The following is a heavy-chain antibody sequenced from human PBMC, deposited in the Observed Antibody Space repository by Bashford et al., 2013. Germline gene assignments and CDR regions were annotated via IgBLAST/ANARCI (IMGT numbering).Heavy chain of an antibody. CDR2: IWNDGSNK. Sequence: GSLRLSCAASGFTFSSYGMHWVRQAPGKGLEWMAVIWNDGSNKYYADSVKGRFTISRDNSKNTLYLQMNSLRAEDTAVYYCAKAVTGTTENCFDYWGQGTLVTVSS. CDR1: GFTFSSYG. D-gene: IGHD1-14*01. CDR3: AKAVTGTTENCFDY. J-gene: IGHJ4*02. V-gene: IGHV3-33*06.